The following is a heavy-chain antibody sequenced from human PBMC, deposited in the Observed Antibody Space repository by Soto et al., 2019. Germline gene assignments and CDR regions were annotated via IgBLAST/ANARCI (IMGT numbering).Heavy chain of an antibody. V-gene: IGHV3-30*03. J-gene: IGHJ4*02. CDR3: ASALPEWFGRIDY. D-gene: IGHD3-10*01. CDR2: ISYDGSNK. CDR1: GFTFSSYG. Sequence: GGSLRLSCAASGFTFSSYGMHWVRQAPGKGLEWVAVISYDGSNKYYADSVKGRFTISRDNSKNTLYLQMNSLRAEDTAVYYCASALPEWFGRIDYWGQGTLVTVSS.